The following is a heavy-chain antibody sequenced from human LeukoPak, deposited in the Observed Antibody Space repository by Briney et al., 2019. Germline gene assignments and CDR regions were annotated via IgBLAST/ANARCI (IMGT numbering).Heavy chain of an antibody. D-gene: IGHD3-9*01. CDR3: ARASYFDWLLTPMYYFDY. V-gene: IGHV1-3*01. Sequence: ASVKVSCKASGYTFTSYAMHWVRQAPGQRLEWMGWINAGNGNTKYSQKFQGRVTITRDTSESTAYMELSSMRSEDTAVYYCARASYFDWLLTPMYYFDYWGQGTLVTVSS. J-gene: IGHJ4*02. CDR2: INAGNGNT. CDR1: GYTFTSYA.